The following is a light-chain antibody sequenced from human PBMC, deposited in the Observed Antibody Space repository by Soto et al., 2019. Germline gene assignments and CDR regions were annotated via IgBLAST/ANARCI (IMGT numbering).Light chain of an antibody. Sequence: QSVLTQPDSVSGSPGQSITISCTGTSSDVGGYNFVSWYQHHPGKAPKLVISKVTNRPSGVSDRFSASKSGNTASLTIYGLQAEDEADYYCSSFSSSSTLEGVFGTGTKVTVL. CDR1: SSDVGGYNF. V-gene: IGLV2-14*01. J-gene: IGLJ1*01. CDR2: KVT. CDR3: SSFSSSSTLEGV.